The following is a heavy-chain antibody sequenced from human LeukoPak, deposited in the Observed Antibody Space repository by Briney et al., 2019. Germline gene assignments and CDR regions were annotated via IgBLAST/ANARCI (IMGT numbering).Heavy chain of an antibody. Sequence: GGSLRLSCAASGFTFDDYAMHWVRQAPGKGLEWVSGISWNSGSIGYADSVKGRFTISRDNAKSSLYLQMNSLRAEDTALYYCAKDSGSSGWFSPFDYWGQGTLVTVSS. D-gene: IGHD6-19*01. CDR2: ISWNSGSI. CDR3: AKDSGSSGWFSPFDY. V-gene: IGHV3-9*01. CDR1: GFTFDDYA. J-gene: IGHJ4*02.